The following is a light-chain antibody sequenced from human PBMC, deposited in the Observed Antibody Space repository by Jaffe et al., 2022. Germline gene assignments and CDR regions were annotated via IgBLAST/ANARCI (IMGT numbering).Light chain of an antibody. CDR2: DTS. Sequence: QSALTQSRSVSGSPGQSVTVSCTRATSDGGGFHSVSWYQQHPGKVPKLLIYDTSERPSGVPDRFSGSRSGNTASLTISGLQADDEADYYCCAYGGTYTSFVFGTGTTVTVL. CDR1: TSDGGGFHS. J-gene: IGLJ1*01. CDR3: CAYGGTYTSFV. V-gene: IGLV2-11*01.